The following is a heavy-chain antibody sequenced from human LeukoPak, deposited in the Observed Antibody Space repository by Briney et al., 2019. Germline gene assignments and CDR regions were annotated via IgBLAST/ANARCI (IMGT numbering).Heavy chain of an antibody. J-gene: IGHJ4*02. V-gene: IGHV1-69*04. CDR3: AREGYSSGKPY. Sequence: ASVKVSCKASGDTFSSYAISWVRQAPGHGLEWMGRIIPILGIANYAQKFQGRVTITADKSTSTAYMELSSLRSEDTAVYYCAREGYSSGKPYWGQGTLVTVSS. CDR1: GDTFSSYA. CDR2: IIPILGIA. D-gene: IGHD6-19*01.